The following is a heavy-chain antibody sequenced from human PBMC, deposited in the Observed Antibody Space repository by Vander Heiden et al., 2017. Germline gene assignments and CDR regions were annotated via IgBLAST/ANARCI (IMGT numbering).Heavy chain of an antibody. CDR2: ISYDGSNK. D-gene: IGHD1-20*01. CDR1: GFTFSNYG. Sequence: QAQLVESGGGVVQPGRSLRLSCAASGFTFSNYGMHWGRQAPGKGLEWVALISYDGSNKFYADSVKGRFTISRDKSRHTVYLQMNSLTAEDTAVYYCARGLTGTGDYWGQGTLVTVSS. CDR3: ARGLTGTGDY. J-gene: IGHJ4*02. V-gene: IGHV3-30*03.